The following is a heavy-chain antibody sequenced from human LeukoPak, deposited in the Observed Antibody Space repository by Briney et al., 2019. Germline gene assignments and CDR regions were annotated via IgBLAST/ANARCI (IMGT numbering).Heavy chain of an antibody. J-gene: IGHJ4*02. CDR1: GYTFTGYY. D-gene: IGHD2-15*01. V-gene: IGHV1-2*02. CDR2: INPNSGGT. CDR3: ARDGDYCSGGSCDLYYFDY. Sequence: ASVKVSCKASGYTFTGYYMHWARQAPGQGLEWMGWINPNSGGTNYAQKFQGRVTMTRDTSISTAYMELSRLRSDDTAVYYRARDGDYCSGGSCDLYYFDYWGQGTLVTVSS.